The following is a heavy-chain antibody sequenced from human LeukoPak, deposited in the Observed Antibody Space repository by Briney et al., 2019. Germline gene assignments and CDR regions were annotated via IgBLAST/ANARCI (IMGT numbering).Heavy chain of an antibody. CDR2: ISSNGSTI. CDR1: GFTFSDYY. V-gene: IGHV3-11*04. CDR3: ARHYDIVVVPAAIGTLDY. Sequence: NPGGSLRLSCAASGFTFSDYYMSWIRQAPGKGLEWVSYISSNGSTIYYADSVKGRFTISRDNAKNSLYLQMNSLRAEDTAVYYCARHYDIVVVPAAIGTLDYWGQGTLVTVSS. D-gene: IGHD2-2*01. J-gene: IGHJ4*02.